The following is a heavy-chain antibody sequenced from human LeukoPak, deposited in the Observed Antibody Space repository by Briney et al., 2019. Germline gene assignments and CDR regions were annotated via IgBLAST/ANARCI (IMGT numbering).Heavy chain of an antibody. CDR2: IWYDGSNK. CDR3: AKAPPGPYSTPYYFDY. Sequence: GGSLRLSCAASGFTFSSYGMHWVRPAPGKGLEWVAVIWYDGSNKYYADSVKGRFTISRDNSKNTLYLQMNSLRAEDTAVYYCAKAPPGPYSTPYYFDYWGQGTLVTVSS. J-gene: IGHJ4*02. CDR1: GFTFSSYG. V-gene: IGHV3-33*06. D-gene: IGHD6-13*01.